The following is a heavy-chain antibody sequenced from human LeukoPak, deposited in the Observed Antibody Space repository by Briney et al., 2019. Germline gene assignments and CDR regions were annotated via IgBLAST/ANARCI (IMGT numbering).Heavy chain of an antibody. CDR2: IYYTGST. J-gene: IGHJ6*02. CDR3: ARRGRPYGMDV. CDR1: GGSISTYY. V-gene: IGHV4-59*08. Sequence: PSEALSLTCTVSGGSISTYYWTWIRQPPGKGLEWIGYIYYTGSTNYNPSLKSRVTMSLDTSKNHFSLKLISVTAADTAVYYCARRGRPYGMDVWGQGTTVTVSS.